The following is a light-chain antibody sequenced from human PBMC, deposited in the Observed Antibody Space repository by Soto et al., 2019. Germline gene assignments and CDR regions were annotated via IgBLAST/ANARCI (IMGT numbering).Light chain of an antibody. CDR3: CSYAGSFIWL. CDR1: SSDVGSYNL. Sequence: QSALTQPRSVSGSPGQSVTIPCNGTSSDVGSYNLVSWYQQYPGEVPKLIIYDVFKRPSGVPDRFSGSKSGNTASLTIFGLQGDDEADFYCCSYAGSFIWLFGGGTQLTVL. V-gene: IGLV2-11*01. J-gene: IGLJ3*02. CDR2: DVF.